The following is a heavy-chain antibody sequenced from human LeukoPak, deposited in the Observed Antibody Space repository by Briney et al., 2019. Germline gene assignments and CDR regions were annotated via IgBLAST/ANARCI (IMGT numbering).Heavy chain of an antibody. CDR1: GGSFSGYY. D-gene: IGHD3-22*01. CDR2: INHSGST. Sequence: SETLSLTCAVYGGSFSGYYWSWIRQPPGKGLEWIGEINHSGSTNYNPSLKSRVTISVDTSKNQFSLKLSSVTAADTAVYYCARDHRSYYYDSSGYLDSDAFDIWGQGTMVTVSS. J-gene: IGHJ3*02. CDR3: ARDHRSYYYDSSGYLDSDAFDI. V-gene: IGHV4-34*01.